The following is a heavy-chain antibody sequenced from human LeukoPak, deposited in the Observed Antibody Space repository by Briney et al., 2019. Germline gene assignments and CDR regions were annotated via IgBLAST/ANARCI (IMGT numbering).Heavy chain of an antibody. J-gene: IGHJ4*02. CDR1: GGSFSGYY. CDR3: ARTHGYSAYGPLAY. Sequence: SETLSLTCAVYGGSFSGYYWSWIRQPPGKGLEWIGEINHSGSTNYNPSLKSRVTISVDTSKNQFSLKLSSVTAADTAVYYCARTHGYSAYGPLAYWGQGTLVTVSS. D-gene: IGHD5-12*01. V-gene: IGHV4-34*01. CDR2: INHSGST.